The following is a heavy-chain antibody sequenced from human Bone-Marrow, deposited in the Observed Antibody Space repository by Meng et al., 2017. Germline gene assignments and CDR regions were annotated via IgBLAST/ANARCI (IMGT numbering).Heavy chain of an antibody. CDR3: ARGPTTMAHDFDY. Sequence: QGQVQQSGPGLLKPSQTLSLTCFVSGGSFSDYYWSWIRQPPGKGLEWIGEINHSGSTNYNPSLEGRATISVDTSQNNLSLRLSSVTAADSAVYYCARGPTTMAHDFDYWGQGTLVTVSS. CDR2: INHSGST. D-gene: IGHD4-11*01. V-gene: IGHV4-34*01. J-gene: IGHJ4*02. CDR1: GGSFSDYY.